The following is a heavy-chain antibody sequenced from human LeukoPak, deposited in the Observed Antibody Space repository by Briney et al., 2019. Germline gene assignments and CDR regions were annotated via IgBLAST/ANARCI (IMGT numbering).Heavy chain of an antibody. CDR1: GYTFTSYG. CDR3: ARDGDLYSGYGLDFDY. CDR2: ISAYNDNT. J-gene: IGHJ4*02. V-gene: IGHV1-18*01. D-gene: IGHD5-12*01. Sequence: ASVKVSCKASGYTFTSYGINWVRQAPGQGLEWMGWISAYNDNTNYAQKLQDRITMTTDTSTSTAYMELSSLRSEDTAVYYCARDGDLYSGYGLDFDYWGQGTLVTVSS.